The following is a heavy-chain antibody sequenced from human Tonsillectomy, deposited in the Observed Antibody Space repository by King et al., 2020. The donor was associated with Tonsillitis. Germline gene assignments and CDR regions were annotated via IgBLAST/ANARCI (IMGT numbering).Heavy chain of an antibody. D-gene: IGHD2-15*01. CDR2: IYYSGST. CDR1: GGSISSSSYY. J-gene: IGHJ6*03. Sequence: QLQESGPGLVKPSETLSLTCTVSGGSISSSSYYWGWIRQPPGKGLEWIGSIYYSGSTYYNPSLKSRVTISVDTSKNQFSLKLSSVTAADTAVYYCASGGYCSGGSCPYYYYYMDVWGKGTTVTVSS. CDR3: ASGGYCSGGSCPYYYYYMDV. V-gene: IGHV4-39*01.